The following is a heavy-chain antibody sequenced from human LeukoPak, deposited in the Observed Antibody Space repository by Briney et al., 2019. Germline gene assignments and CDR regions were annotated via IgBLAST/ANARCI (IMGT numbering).Heavy chain of an antibody. CDR3: SRENGAFSPFGY. J-gene: IGHJ4*02. CDR1: GGSITSTNW. V-gene: IGHV4/OR15-8*01. CDR2: VSLSGRT. D-gene: IGHD2-8*01. Sequence: PSETLSLTCGVSGGSITSTNWWSWVRQPPGQGLEWIGEVSLSGRTNYNPSLSSRVIMALDASKNHLSLHLTSVTAADTAVYYCSRENGAFSPFGYWGQGYLVTVLS.